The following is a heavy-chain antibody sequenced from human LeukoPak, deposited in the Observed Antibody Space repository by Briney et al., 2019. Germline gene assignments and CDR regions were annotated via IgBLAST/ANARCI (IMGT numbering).Heavy chain of an antibody. J-gene: IGHJ4*02. CDR1: GFTFSNYG. D-gene: IGHD3-10*01. V-gene: IGHV3-33*01. Sequence: GRSLRLSCAASGFTFSNYGMQWARQAPGKGVQGVAVMWYDGSKANYADCVKGRFTISRDNSMNTLFLQMDSLRAEDTAVYYCARDALTGYLDHWGQGTLVAVSS. CDR3: ARDALTGYLDH. CDR2: MWYDGSKA.